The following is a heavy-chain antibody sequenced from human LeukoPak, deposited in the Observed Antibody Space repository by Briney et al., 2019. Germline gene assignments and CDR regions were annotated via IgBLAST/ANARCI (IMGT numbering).Heavy chain of an antibody. V-gene: IGHV3-23*01. CDR1: GFTFSNHA. D-gene: IGHD2-8*02. Sequence: PGGSLRLSCAASGFTFSNHAMSWVRQAPGKGLEWVSAISDDGGATYYADSVKGRFTISRDNSKNTLYLQMNGLRAEDTALYYCAKGRDVLADGGNFDFWGQGTMVTVSP. CDR3: AKGRDVLADGGNFDF. J-gene: IGHJ3*01. CDR2: ISDDGGAT.